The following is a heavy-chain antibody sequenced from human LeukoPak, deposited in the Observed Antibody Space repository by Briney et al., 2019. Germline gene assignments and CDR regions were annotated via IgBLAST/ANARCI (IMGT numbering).Heavy chain of an antibody. CDR3: ARVYYYDTTGYYY. D-gene: IGHD3-22*01. V-gene: IGHV3-23*01. Sequence: GGSLRLSCAASGFTFSSYAMGWVRQAPGKGLEWVSDITISGGTTHFYSDSAKGRFTISRDNSKNTMYLQMNSLRAEDTAVYYCARVYYYDTTGYYYWGQGTLVTVSS. CDR1: GFTFSSYA. CDR2: ITISGGTT. J-gene: IGHJ4*02.